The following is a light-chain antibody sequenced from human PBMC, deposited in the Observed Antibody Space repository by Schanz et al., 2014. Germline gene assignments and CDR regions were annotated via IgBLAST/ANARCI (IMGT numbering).Light chain of an antibody. V-gene: IGKV3-20*01. CDR3: QQYHIWPPWT. Sequence: NVLMQSPGTLSLSPGERATFPCRASQSVSSSYLAWYHQQPGQAPRLLIYGASSGATGIPDRFSGSGSGTDFTRTISSLEPEDFAVYYCQQYHIWPPWTFGQGTKVEIK. CDR2: GAS. J-gene: IGKJ1*01. CDR1: QSVSSSY.